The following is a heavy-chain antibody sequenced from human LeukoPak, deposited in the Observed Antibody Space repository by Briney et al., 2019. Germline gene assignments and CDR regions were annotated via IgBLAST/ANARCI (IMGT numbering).Heavy chain of an antibody. CDR1: GFTLSSYV. CDR2: IDYDGGSG. V-gene: IGHV3-23*01. D-gene: IGHD6-19*01. CDR3: TRNSGWYGLS. Sequence: LPGGSLRLSCTVSGFTLSSYVMSWIRQAPGKGLEWVSSIDYDGGSGHYADSVKGRFTISRDNSNNTLFLHLNSLRGEDTAVYYCTRNSGWYGLSWGQGTLVTVSS. J-gene: IGHJ1*01.